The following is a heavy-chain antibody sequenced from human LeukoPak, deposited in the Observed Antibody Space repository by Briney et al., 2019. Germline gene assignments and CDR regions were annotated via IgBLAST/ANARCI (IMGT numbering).Heavy chain of an antibody. CDR1: GYSFTSYW. Sequence: GESLKISCKGSGYSFTSYWIGWVRQMPGKGLEWMGIIYTGDSDTRYSPSFQGQVTISADKSIRIAYLQWNSLKTSDTAMYYCARPLRYNSGWPPVGYWGQGTLVTVSS. V-gene: IGHV5-51*01. D-gene: IGHD6-19*01. J-gene: IGHJ4*02. CDR3: ARPLRYNSGWPPVGY. CDR2: IYTGDSDT.